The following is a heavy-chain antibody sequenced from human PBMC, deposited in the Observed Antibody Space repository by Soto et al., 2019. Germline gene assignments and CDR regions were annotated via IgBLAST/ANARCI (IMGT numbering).Heavy chain of an antibody. CDR3: ARGSILGRKSYFDY. D-gene: IGHD7-27*01. CDR1: GGSFSGYY. CDR2: INHSGST. Sequence: SETLSLTCAVYGGSFSGYYWSWIRQPPGKGLEWIGEINHSGSTNYNPSLKSRVTISVDTSKNQFSLKLSSVTAADTAVYYCARGSILGRKSYFDYWGQGTLVTVSS. V-gene: IGHV4-34*01. J-gene: IGHJ4*02.